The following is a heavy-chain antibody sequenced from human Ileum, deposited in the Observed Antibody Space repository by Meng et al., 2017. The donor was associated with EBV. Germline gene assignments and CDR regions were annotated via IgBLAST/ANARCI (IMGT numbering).Heavy chain of an antibody. CDR3: ASARGSWFDP. CDR1: GFTFSDYY. D-gene: IGHD1-26*01. Sequence: HGERVESGGGLVKPGGSLRLSCAASGFTFSDYYMSWIRQAPGKGLEWVSYITSSGGIIYYADSVKGRFTISRDNAKKSLYLQMNSLRAEDTAVYYCASARGSWFDPWGQGTLVTVSS. CDR2: ITSSGGII. V-gene: IGHV3-11*01. J-gene: IGHJ5*02.